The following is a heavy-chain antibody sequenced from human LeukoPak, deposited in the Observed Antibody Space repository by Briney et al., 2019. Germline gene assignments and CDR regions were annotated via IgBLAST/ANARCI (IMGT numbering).Heavy chain of an antibody. D-gene: IGHD3-10*01. CDR2: IDDSGNT. CDR3: ARSDYHGSGSHIVFDAFDI. CDR1: GGSVSSYF. Sequence: SETLSLTCTVSGGSVSSYFWSWIRRPPGKGLEWIGYIDDSGNTKYNPSLKSQVSISIDKSKNQFSLKLSSVTAADTAMYYCARSDYHGSGSHIVFDAFDIWGQGTRVTVSS. J-gene: IGHJ3*02. V-gene: IGHV4-59*02.